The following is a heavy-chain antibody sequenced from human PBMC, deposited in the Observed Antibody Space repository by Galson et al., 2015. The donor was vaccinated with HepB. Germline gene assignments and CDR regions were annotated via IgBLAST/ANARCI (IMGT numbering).Heavy chain of an antibody. Sequence: SLRLSCAASGFTFSNYDMHWVRQGTGKGLEWVSGTVTAGDTYYLGSVKGRFTISRENAKNSLFLQMNSLTAGDTAVYYCTRAHGDYGMDVWGQGTTVTVSS. CDR2: TVTAGDT. D-gene: IGHD1-26*01. J-gene: IGHJ6*02. CDR1: GFTFSNYD. CDR3: TRAHGDYGMDV. V-gene: IGHV3-13*04.